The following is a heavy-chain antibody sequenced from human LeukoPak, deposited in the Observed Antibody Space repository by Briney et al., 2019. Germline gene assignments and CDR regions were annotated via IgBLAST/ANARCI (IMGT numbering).Heavy chain of an antibody. CDR2: ISGSGGST. CDR1: GFTFSSCA. J-gene: IGHJ5*02. CDR3: AKDLEGGSGWYYNWFDP. D-gene: IGHD6-19*01. Sequence: PGGSLRLSCAASGFTFSSCAMSWVRQAPGKGLEWVSAISGSGGSTYYADSVKDRFTISRDNSKNTLYLQMNSLRAEDTAVYYCAKDLEGGSGWYYNWFDPWGQGTLVTVSS. V-gene: IGHV3-23*01.